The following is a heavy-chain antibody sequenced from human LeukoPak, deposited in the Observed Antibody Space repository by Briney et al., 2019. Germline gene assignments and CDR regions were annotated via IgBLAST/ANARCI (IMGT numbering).Heavy chain of an antibody. Sequence: SETLSLACAVYGGSFSGYYWGWIRQPPGKGLEWIGSIYYSGSTYYNPSLKSRVTISVDTSKNQFSLKLSSVTAADTAVYYCARRGYYYDSSGSPGYYFDYWGQGTLVTVSS. CDR2: IYYSGST. D-gene: IGHD3-22*01. CDR1: GGSFSGYY. J-gene: IGHJ4*02. V-gene: IGHV4-39*01. CDR3: ARRGYYYDSSGSPGYYFDY.